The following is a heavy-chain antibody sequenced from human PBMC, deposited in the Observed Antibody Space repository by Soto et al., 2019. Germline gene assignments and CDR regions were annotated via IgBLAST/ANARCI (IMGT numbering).Heavy chain of an antibody. CDR3: ARSTTVTTPTGFSNDY. CDR1: GYTFTSYY. V-gene: IGHV1-46*03. CDR2: INPSGGST. D-gene: IGHD4-4*01. J-gene: IGHJ4*02. Sequence: ASVKVSCKASGYTFTSYYMHWVRQAPGQGLEWMGIINPSGGSTSYAQKLQGRVTVTRDTSTSTVYMELSSLRSEDTAVYYCARSTTVTTPTGFSNDYWGQGTLVTVSS.